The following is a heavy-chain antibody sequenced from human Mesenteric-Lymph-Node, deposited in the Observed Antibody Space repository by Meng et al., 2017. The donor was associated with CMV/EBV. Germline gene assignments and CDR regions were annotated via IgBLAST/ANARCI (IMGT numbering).Heavy chain of an antibody. CDR2: IGTAGDT. J-gene: IGHJ6*02. Sequence: GESLKISCAACGFTFRRYDMHWVRQGRGKGLEWVSPIGTAGDTYYPGSVKGQFTISRENAKNSLYPQMNSLRAGDTAVYYCAREGGLGGMDVWGQGTTVTVSS. CDR3: AREGGLGGMDV. V-gene: IGHV3-13*03. CDR1: GFTFRRYD.